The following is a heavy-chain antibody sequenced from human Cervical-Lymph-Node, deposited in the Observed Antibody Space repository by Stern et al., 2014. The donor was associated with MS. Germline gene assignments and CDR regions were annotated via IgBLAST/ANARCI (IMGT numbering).Heavy chain of an antibody. CDR2: IYYSGST. CDR3: ARWAYSSGWYNWFDP. Sequence: QVQLQESGPGLVKPSETLSLTCTVSGGSISSSRYYWGWIRQPPGKGLEWIGSIYYSGSTYYNPSLKSRVTISVDTSKNQFSLTLSSVTAADTAVYYCARWAYSSGWYNWFDPWGQGTLVTVSS. D-gene: IGHD3-22*01. J-gene: IGHJ5*02. CDR1: GGSISSSRYY. V-gene: IGHV4-39*01.